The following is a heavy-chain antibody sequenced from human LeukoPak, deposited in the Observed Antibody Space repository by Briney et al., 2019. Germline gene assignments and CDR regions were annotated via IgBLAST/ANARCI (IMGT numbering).Heavy chain of an antibody. CDR3: ARRRDGYNPQEFDY. D-gene: IGHD5-24*01. J-gene: IGHJ4*02. Sequence: GGSLQISCKGSGYSFTSYWIGGVRQMPGKGLEGMGIIYPGDSDTRYSPSFQGQFTISADNSITTAYLQWSSLKASDTAMRYCARRRDGYNPQEFDYWGQGTLVTVSS. CDR2: IYPGDSDT. CDR1: GYSFTSYW. V-gene: IGHV5-51*01.